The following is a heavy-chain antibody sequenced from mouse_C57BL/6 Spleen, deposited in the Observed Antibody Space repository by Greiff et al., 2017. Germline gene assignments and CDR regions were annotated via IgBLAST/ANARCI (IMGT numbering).Heavy chain of an antibody. CDR2: IDPSYSYT. J-gene: IGHJ3*01. Sequence: QVQLQQPGAELVKPGASVKLSCKASGYTFTSYWMQWVKQRPGQGLEWIGEIDPSYSYTNYNQKFKGKATLTVDTSSSTAYMQLSSLTSEVSAVYYGARSGLDGYSPWFAYWGQGTLVTVSA. V-gene: IGHV1-50*01. D-gene: IGHD2-3*01. CDR3: ARSGLDGYSPWFAY. CDR1: GYTFTSYW.